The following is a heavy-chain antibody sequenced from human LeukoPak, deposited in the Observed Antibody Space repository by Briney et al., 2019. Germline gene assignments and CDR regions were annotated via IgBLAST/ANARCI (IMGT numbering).Heavy chain of an antibody. Sequence: GGSLRLSCMISGFTFSRYWMSWVRQAPGKGLEWVANIKQDGSQIYYVGSVRGRFTISRDNAKNSLYLQMNSLRAEDTAVYYCARSNTLAGAFDIWGQGTMVTVSS. V-gene: IGHV3-7*01. CDR2: IKQDGSQI. D-gene: IGHD1-1*01. J-gene: IGHJ3*02. CDR1: GFTFSRYW. CDR3: ARSNTLAGAFDI.